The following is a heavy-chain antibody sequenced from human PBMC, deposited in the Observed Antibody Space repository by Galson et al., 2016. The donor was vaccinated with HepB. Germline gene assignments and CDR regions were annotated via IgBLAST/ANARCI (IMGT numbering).Heavy chain of an antibody. CDR3: ASMGYYFDP. CDR2: INPSGAYT. CDR1: GFTFSDYY. V-gene: IGHV3-11*06. D-gene: IGHD3-22*01. J-gene: IGHJ5*02. Sequence: SLRLSCAASGFTFSDYYMSWVRQAPGQGLEWVSYINPSGAYTKYADSVKGRFTISRDNANNSLYLHMDSLRAEDTAVYYCASMGYYFDPWGQGTLVIVSS.